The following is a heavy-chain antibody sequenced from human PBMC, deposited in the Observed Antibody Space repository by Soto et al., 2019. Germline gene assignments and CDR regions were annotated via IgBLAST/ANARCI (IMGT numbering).Heavy chain of an antibody. D-gene: IGHD2-2*01. V-gene: IGHV1-69*13. CDR2: IIPIFGTA. Sequence: GASVKVSCKASGGTFSSYAISWVRQAPGQGLEWMGGIIPIFGTANYAQKFQGRVTITADESTSTAYTELSSLRSEDTAVYYCARAGHIVVVPAAPTYYYYGMDVWGQGTTITVSS. CDR1: GGTFSSYA. CDR3: ARAGHIVVVPAAPTYYYYGMDV. J-gene: IGHJ6*02.